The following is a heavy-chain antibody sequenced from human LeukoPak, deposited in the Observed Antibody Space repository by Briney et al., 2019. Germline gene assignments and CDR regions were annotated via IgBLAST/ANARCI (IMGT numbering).Heavy chain of an antibody. V-gene: IGHV4-30-2*01. J-gene: IGHJ4*02. Sequence: SQTLSLTCTVSGGSISSGGYYWSWIRQPPGKGLEWIGYIYHSGSTYYNPSLKSRVTISVDTSKNQFSLKLSSVTAADTAVYYCARVWSGRGESLDYWGQGTLVTVSS. CDR3: ARVWSGRGESLDY. CDR1: GGSISSGGYY. CDR2: IYHSGST. D-gene: IGHD3-3*01.